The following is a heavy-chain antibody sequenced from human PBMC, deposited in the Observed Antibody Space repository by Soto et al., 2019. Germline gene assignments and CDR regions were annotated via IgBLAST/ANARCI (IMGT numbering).Heavy chain of an antibody. CDR3: ARNPPYYYYMDV. V-gene: IGHV4-31*03. J-gene: IGHJ6*03. Sequence: SETLSLTCTVSGGSISSGGYYWSWIRQHPGKGLEWIGYIYYSGSTYYNPSLKSRVTISVDTSKNQFSLKLSSVTAADTAVYYCARNPPYYYYMDVWGKGTTVTVSS. CDR2: IYYSGST. CDR1: GGSISSGGYY.